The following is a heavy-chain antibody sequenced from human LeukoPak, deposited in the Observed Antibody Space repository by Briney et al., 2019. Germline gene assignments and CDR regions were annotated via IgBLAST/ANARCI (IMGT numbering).Heavy chain of an antibody. V-gene: IGHV4-39*07. D-gene: IGHD3-3*01. J-gene: IGHJ4*02. CDR2: IYYSGST. CDR3: ARVRKTIFGVVMDY. CDR1: GGSISSSSYY. Sequence: SETLSRTCTVSGGSISSSSYYWGWLRQPPGKGLEWIGSIYYSGSTYYNPSLKSRVTISVDTSKNQFSLKLSSVTAADTAVYYSARVRKTIFGVVMDYWGQGTLVTVSS.